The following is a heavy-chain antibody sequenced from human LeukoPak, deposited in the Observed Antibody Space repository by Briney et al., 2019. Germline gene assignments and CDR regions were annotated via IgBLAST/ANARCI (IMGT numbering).Heavy chain of an antibody. CDR2: IYYSGST. D-gene: IGHD1-20*01. Sequence: SETLSLTCTVSGGSISSGGYYWSWIRQPPGKGLEWTGYIYYSGSTNYNPSLKSRVTISVDTSKNQFSLKLSSVTAADTAVYYCARGYNWNYFDYWGQGTLVTVSS. V-gene: IGHV4-61*08. CDR1: GGSISSGGYY. CDR3: ARGYNWNYFDY. J-gene: IGHJ4*02.